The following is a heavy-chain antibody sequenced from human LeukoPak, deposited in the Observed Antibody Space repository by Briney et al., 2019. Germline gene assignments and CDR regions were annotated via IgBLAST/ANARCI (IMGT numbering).Heavy chain of an antibody. V-gene: IGHV3-21*01. J-gene: IGHJ3*02. Sequence: GGSLRLSCVASGFIFSTYSMDWVRQAPGKGLEWVSAIDSSGNSIYYADSVKGRFTISRDNAKNSLYLQMNSLRAEDTAVYYCARQNGWELLAFDIWGQGTMVTVSS. CDR1: GFIFSTYS. CDR2: IDSSGNSI. D-gene: IGHD1-26*01. CDR3: ARQNGWELLAFDI.